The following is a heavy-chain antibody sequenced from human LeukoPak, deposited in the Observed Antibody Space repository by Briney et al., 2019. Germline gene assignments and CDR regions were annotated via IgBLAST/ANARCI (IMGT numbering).Heavy chain of an antibody. CDR2: ISSSGSTI. Sequence: PGGSLRLSCAASGFTFSSYEMSWVRQAPGKGLEWVSYISSSGSTIYYADSVKGRFTISRDNAKNSLYLQMNSLRAEDTAVYYCARVYYYGSGDYWGQGTLVTVSS. J-gene: IGHJ4*02. V-gene: IGHV3-48*03. CDR3: ARVYYYGSGDY. CDR1: GFTFSSYE. D-gene: IGHD3-10*01.